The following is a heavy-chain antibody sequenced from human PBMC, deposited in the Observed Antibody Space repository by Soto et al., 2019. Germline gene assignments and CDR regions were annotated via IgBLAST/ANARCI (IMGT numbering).Heavy chain of an antibody. V-gene: IGHV3-30*03. CDR2: TTFDGINK. CDR1: GFIFSTYS. J-gene: IGHJ6*02. CDR3: ARETDGMDV. Sequence: SLILSCAASGFIFSTYSIHWVRQAPGKGLEWVAATTFDGINKYNADSVKGRFTISRDASKKTVYLQMNSLTTEDTAVYFCARETDGMDVWGQGTTVTVSS.